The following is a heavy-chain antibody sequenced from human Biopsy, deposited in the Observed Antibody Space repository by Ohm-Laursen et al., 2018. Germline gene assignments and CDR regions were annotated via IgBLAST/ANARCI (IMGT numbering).Heavy chain of an antibody. V-gene: IGHV4-59*01. J-gene: IGHJ3*02. CDR3: ARVEAGTYDALDI. CDR2: IYYSGGT. CDR1: GGSMTGYE. Sequence: SETLSLTCRVSGGSMTGYEWSWIRLAPGKGLEWIGYIYYSGGTKYNPSLASRVTFSVDMSKSQFSLKLYSVTAAGTAVYYCARVEAGTYDALDIWGQGTLVAVSA. D-gene: IGHD1-26*01.